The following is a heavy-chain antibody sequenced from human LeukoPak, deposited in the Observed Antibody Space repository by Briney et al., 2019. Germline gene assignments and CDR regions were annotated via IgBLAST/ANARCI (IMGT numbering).Heavy chain of an antibody. V-gene: IGHV4-34*01. J-gene: IGHJ4*02. Sequence: SETLSLTCAVYGGSFGGYYWSWIRQPPGKGLEWTGEINHSGSTNYNPSLKSRVTISVDTSKNQFSLKLSSVTAADTAVYYCARVPFITMVRGVIDYWGQGTLVTVSS. CDR1: GGSFGGYY. CDR3: ARVPFITMVRGVIDY. CDR2: INHSGST. D-gene: IGHD3-10*01.